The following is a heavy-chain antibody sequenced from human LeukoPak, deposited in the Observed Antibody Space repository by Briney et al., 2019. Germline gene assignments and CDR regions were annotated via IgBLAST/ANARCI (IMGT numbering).Heavy chain of an antibody. CDR3: ARLSPAGMVRWLDP. D-gene: IGHD2-2*01. CDR2: ISYSGNT. V-gene: IGHV4-59*08. J-gene: IGHJ5*02. CDR1: GDSISSYY. Sequence: SETLSLTCTVSGDSISSYYWSWIRQPPGKGLEWIGYISYSGNTNYNPSLKSRVTMSVDTSKSQFSLKLSSVTAADTAVYYCARLSPAGMVRWLDPWGQGTLVTVSS.